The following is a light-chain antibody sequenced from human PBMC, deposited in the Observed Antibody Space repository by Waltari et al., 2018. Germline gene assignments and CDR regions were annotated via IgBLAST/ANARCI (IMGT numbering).Light chain of an antibody. V-gene: IGKV4-1*01. CDR1: PSVLYSTNNKNY. CDR3: QQYCSVPPT. J-gene: IGKJ1*01. CDR2: WAS. Sequence: DIVMTQSPDSLAVSLGARATINCKSSPSVLYSTNNKNYLAWFHQQPGQPPKLLIYWASTRESGVPDPFSGSGSGTDFTLTISSLQAEDVAVYYCQQYCSVPPTFGQGTRVEIK.